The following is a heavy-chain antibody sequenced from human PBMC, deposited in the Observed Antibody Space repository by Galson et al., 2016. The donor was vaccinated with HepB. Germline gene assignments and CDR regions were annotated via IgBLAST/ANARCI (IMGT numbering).Heavy chain of an antibody. V-gene: IGHV1-69*13. CDR2: IIPIFDTA. Sequence: SVKVSCKASGGIFSSYAINWVRQAPGQGLEWMGGIIPIFDTANYAQNFQGRVTTTADESTSTAYMELTSLRSEDTALYYCAKSRMSGLYAMDVWGQGTTVTVSS. CDR3: AKSRMSGLYAMDV. CDR1: GGIFSSYA. J-gene: IGHJ6*02. D-gene: IGHD6-25*01.